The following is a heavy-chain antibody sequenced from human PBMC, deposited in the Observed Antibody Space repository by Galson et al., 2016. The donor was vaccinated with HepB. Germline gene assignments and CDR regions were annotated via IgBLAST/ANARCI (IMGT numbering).Heavy chain of an antibody. J-gene: IGHJ6*02. D-gene: IGHD2-15*01. CDR3: ARRQREEVIVVVVVVPGGFYYGMDV. V-gene: IGHV3-7*04. CDR2: IKQDGSEK. CDR1: GFTFSSNW. Sequence: SLRLSCAASGFTFSSNWMSWVRQAPGKGLEWVANIKQDGSEKYYVDSVKGRFTISRDNAKNSLYLQMNSLRAEDTAVYYCARRQREEVIVVVVVVPGGFYYGMDVWGQGTTVTVSS.